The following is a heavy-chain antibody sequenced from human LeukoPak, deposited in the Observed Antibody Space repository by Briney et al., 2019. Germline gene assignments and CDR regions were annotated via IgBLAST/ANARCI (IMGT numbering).Heavy chain of an antibody. J-gene: IGHJ4*02. Sequence: GGSLRLSCAASGFTFSSYSMHWVRQAPGKGLVWVSRINSDGSDTTYADSVKGRLTISRDNAKNTLYLQMNSLGAEDTAMYYCGAKVGATYDYWGQGTLVTVSS. CDR1: GFTFSSYS. CDR2: INSDGSDT. V-gene: IGHV3-74*01. CDR3: GAKVGATYDY. D-gene: IGHD1-26*01.